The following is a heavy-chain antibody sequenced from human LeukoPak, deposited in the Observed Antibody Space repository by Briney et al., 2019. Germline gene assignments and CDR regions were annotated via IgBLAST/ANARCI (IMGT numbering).Heavy chain of an antibody. J-gene: IGHJ3*02. Sequence: SQTLSLTCAISGDSVSSNSAAWNWIRQSPSRGLEWLGRTYYRSKWYNDYAVSVKSRITINPDTSKNQFSLQLNSVTPEDTAVYYCARSRDITMIVVVIRGAFDIWGQGTMVTVSS. D-gene: IGHD3-22*01. CDR2: TYYRSKWYN. V-gene: IGHV6-1*01. CDR1: GDSVSSNSAA. CDR3: ARSRDITMIVVVIRGAFDI.